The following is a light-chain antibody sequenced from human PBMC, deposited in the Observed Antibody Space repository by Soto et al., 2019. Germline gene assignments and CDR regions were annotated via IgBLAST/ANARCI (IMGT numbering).Light chain of an antibody. CDR3: QQYSDWPLT. V-gene: IGKV3-15*01. CDR2: GAS. Sequence: EIVLTQSPGTLSLSPGERATLSCRASQSVSNNYLAWYQQKPGQAPRLLIYGASTRATDIPARFSGSGSGTEFTLTISSLQSDDFAVYYCQQYSDWPLTFGGGTRLEIK. CDR1: QSVSNN. J-gene: IGKJ5*01.